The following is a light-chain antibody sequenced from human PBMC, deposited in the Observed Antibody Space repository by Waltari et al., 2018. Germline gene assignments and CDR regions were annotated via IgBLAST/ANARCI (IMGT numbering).Light chain of an antibody. Sequence: DSQMTQSPSSLAASVGDRITISCRANQTINKFLNWYQQKGSKAPKFLIFSASSLQSGVPLSLSGSGSGTDLTLTISSLQPEDFATYYCQQTYSIPYTFGQGTNLEI. V-gene: IGKV1-39*01. CDR2: SAS. J-gene: IGKJ2*01. CDR1: QTINKF. CDR3: QQTYSIPYT.